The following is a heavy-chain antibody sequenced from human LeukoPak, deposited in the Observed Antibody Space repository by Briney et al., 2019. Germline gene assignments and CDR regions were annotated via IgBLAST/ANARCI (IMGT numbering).Heavy chain of an antibody. V-gene: IGHV3-30*03. J-gene: IGHJ4*02. CDR1: GFTFSSYG. Sequence: GGSLRLSCAASGFTFSSYGMHWVRQAPGKGLEWVAVISYDGSNKYYADSVKGRFTISRDNSKNTLYLQMNSLRAEDTALYYCARSTSSWEIVDYWGQGTLVTVSS. CDR3: ARSTSSWEIVDY. CDR2: ISYDGSNK. D-gene: IGHD2-2*01.